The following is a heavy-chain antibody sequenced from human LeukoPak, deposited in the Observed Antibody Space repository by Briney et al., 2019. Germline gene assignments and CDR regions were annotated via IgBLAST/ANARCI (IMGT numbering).Heavy chain of an antibody. Sequence: SSETLSLTCTVSGGSISSYYWSWIRQPPGKGLEWIGYIYYSGSTNYNPSLKSRVTISVDTSKNQFSLKLSSVTAADTAVYYCARGGTAFFDYWGQGTLVTVSS. D-gene: IGHD1-7*01. V-gene: IGHV4-59*01. CDR1: GGSISSYY. CDR3: ARGGTAFFDY. J-gene: IGHJ4*02. CDR2: IYYSGST.